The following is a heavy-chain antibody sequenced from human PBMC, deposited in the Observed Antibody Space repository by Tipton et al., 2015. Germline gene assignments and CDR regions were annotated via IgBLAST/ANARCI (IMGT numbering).Heavy chain of an antibody. D-gene: IGHD2/OR15-2a*01. CDR3: VRDCNVSTCYQNYAMDV. Sequence: GSLRLSCAASGFTFSTYAMSWVRQAPGKGLEWVSSISGVGRGTYYTDSVKGRFTISRDNAKDSLYLQMESLRDDDTGVYYCVRDCNVSTCYQNYAMDVWGQGTTVTVSS. CDR2: ISGVGRGT. J-gene: IGHJ6*02. CDR1: GFTFSTYA. V-gene: IGHV3-23*01.